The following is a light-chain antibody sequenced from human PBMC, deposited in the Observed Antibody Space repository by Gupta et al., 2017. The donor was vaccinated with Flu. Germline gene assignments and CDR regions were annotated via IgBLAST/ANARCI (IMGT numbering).Light chain of an antibody. CDR2: LGS. V-gene: IGKV2-28*01. Sequence: DIVMTQSPLSLPVTPGEPASISCRSGQSLLHSNGYNSLDWYLQKTGQSPQLLIYLGSNRASGVPDRFSGSGSGTDFTLKISRVEAEDVGVYYCMQAIQTPRTFGQGTKVEIK. CDR1: QSLLHSNGYNS. J-gene: IGKJ1*01. CDR3: MQAIQTPRT.